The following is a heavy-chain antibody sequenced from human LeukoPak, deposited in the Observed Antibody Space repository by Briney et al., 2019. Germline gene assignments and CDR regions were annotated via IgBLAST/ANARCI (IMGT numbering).Heavy chain of an antibody. CDR1: GGSISSYY. Sequence: PSETLSLTCTVSGGSISSYYWSWIRQPPGKGLEWIGYIYYSGSTNYNPSLKSRVTISVDTSKNQFSLKLSSVTAADTAVYYCARLFRISSSHYSYYYMDVWGKGTTVTISS. J-gene: IGHJ6*03. CDR2: IYYSGST. D-gene: IGHD6-6*01. CDR3: ARLFRISSSHYSYYYMDV. V-gene: IGHV4-59*01.